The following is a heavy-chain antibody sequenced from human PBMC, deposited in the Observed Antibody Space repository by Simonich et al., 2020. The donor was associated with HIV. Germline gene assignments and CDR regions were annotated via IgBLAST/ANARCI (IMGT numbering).Heavy chain of an antibody. CDR1: GYTFTGYH. CDR2: TDPKSGGT. CDR3: AREDGALDAFDI. Sequence: QVQLVQSGAEVKKPGASVKVSCKASGYTFTGYHMQWVRQAPGQGLEWRGRTDPKSGGTNRAQKFQGRVTMTRDTSINTAYMEVSRLRSDDTAVYYCAREDGALDAFDIWGQGTMVTVSS. V-gene: IGHV1-2*06. J-gene: IGHJ3*02. D-gene: IGHD3-16*01.